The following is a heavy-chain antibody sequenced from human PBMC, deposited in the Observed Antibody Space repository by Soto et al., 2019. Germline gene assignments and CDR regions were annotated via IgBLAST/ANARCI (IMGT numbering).Heavy chain of an antibody. D-gene: IGHD3-10*01. J-gene: IGHJ6*03. CDR3: ASTVGTMVRGAGYMDV. Sequence: SETLSLTCAVYGGSFSGYYWSWIRQPPGKGLEWIGEINHSGSTNYNPSLKSRVTISVDTSKNQFSLKLSSVTAADTAVYYCASTVGTMVRGAGYMDVWGKGTTVTVSS. V-gene: IGHV4-34*01. CDR1: GGSFSGYY. CDR2: INHSGST.